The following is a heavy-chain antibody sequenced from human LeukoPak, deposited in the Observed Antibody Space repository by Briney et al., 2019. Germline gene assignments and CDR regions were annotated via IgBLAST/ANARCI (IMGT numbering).Heavy chain of an antibody. J-gene: IGHJ4*02. Sequence: SETLSLTCTVSGGSISSYYWSWIRQSPGKGLEWIGYIYTSGSTNYNPSLKSRVTISVDTSKNQFSLKLSSVTAADTAVYYCARHHPYCSSTSCYYDYWGQGTLVTVSS. CDR2: IYTSGST. CDR1: GGSISSYY. V-gene: IGHV4-4*09. CDR3: ARHHPYCSSTSCYYDY. D-gene: IGHD2-2*01.